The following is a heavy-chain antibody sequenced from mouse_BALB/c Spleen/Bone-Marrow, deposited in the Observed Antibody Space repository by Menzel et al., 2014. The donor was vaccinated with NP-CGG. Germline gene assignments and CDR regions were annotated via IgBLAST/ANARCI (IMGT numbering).Heavy chain of an antibody. V-gene: IGHV1-84*02. D-gene: IGHD3-1*01. CDR3: ANLGRYAMDY. CDR2: IYPGSGNT. J-gene: IGHJ4*01. Sequence: LVESGPELVKPGASVKISCKASGYTFTDYYINWVKQKPGQGLEWIGWIYPGSGNTKYNEKFKGKATLTVDTSSSTAYMQLSSLTSEDTAVYFCANLGRYAMDYWGQGTSLTVSS. CDR1: GYTFTDYY.